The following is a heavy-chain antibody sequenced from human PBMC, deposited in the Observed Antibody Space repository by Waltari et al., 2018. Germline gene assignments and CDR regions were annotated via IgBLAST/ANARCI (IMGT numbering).Heavy chain of an antibody. Sequence: QVQLQQWGAGLLKPSETLSLTCAVYGGSVSGYYWIWIRQSPGKGLEWIGEINHSGGSNYNPSRKSRVTISGDTSKNQLSLKLSSVTAADTAVYYCVRGRGVGRGVFAYWGQGTLVAVSS. V-gene: IGHV4-34*01. D-gene: IGHD3-10*01. CDR2: INHSGGS. CDR3: VRGRGVGRGVFAY. J-gene: IGHJ4*02. CDR1: GGSVSGYY.